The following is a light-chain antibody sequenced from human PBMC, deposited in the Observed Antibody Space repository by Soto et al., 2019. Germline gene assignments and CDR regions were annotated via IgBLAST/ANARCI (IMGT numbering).Light chain of an antibody. V-gene: IGKV3-15*01. J-gene: IGKJ1*01. CDR2: GAS. Sequence: EIVMTQSPATLSVSPGERTTLSCRASQSVSNNLAWYKQRPDQAPRLLMYGASSRATDIPARFSGSGFGTEFTLTISSLQSEDSAVYYCQQYNSWPTWTFGQGTKVEIK. CDR1: QSVSNN. CDR3: QQYNSWPTWT.